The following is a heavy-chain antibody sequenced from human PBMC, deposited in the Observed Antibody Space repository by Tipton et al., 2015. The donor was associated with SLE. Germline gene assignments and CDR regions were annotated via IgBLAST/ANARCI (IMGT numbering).Heavy chain of an antibody. V-gene: IGHV4-39*07. J-gene: IGHJ4*02. Sequence: TLSLTCTVSGDTIDGNTYFWDWIRQPPGKGLMLIGSISYSGATSYNPSLKSRVTISVDTSKNHFSLSLISVTAADTAVYYCASQRFQQTGDYFDYWGQGILVTVSS. CDR1: GDTIDGNTYF. D-gene: IGHD5-24*01. CDR2: ISYSGAT. CDR3: ASQRFQQTGDYFDY.